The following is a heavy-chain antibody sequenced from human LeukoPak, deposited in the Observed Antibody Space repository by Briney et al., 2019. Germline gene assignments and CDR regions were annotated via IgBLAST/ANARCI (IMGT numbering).Heavy chain of an antibody. V-gene: IGHV1-18*01. CDR3: ARGPDPYCGGDCYVGDY. J-gene: IGHJ4*02. D-gene: IGHD2-21*02. CDR1: GYTFTSYG. Sequence: ASVKVSCKASGYTFTSYGISWVRQAPAQGLEWMGWISAYNGNTNYAQKLQGRVTMTTDTFTSTAYMKLRSLRSDDTAVYYCARGPDPYCGGDCYVGDYWGQGTLVTVSS. CDR2: ISAYNGNT.